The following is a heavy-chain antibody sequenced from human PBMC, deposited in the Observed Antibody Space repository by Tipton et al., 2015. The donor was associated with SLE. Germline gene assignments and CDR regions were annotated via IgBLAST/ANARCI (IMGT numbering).Heavy chain of an antibody. Sequence: LRLSCTVSGGSISRYHWNWVRQPPGKGLQWIGYIFYSGSTNYNPSLKSRVTISVDTSKNQFSQNLSSVTAADTAVYYCARRPYASSWSVMDVWGQGTTVTVSS. J-gene: IGHJ6*02. CDR3: ARRPYASSWSVMDV. D-gene: IGHD6-13*01. V-gene: IGHV4-59*08. CDR2: IFYSGST. CDR1: GGSISRYH.